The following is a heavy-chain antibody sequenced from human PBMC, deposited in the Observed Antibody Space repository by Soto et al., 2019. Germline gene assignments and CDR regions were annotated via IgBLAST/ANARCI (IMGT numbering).Heavy chain of an antibody. J-gene: IGHJ4*02. D-gene: IGHD3-22*01. V-gene: IGHV1-18*01. CDR2: IRSDNGNT. CDR3: ARVAYYDSSGYYPPAY. CDR1: GYTFTRYG. Sequence: QVQLVQSGAEVKEPGASVKVSCKTSGYTFTRYGISWVRQAPGQGLEWMGCIRSDNGNTNCAQELQGRVTMTTDTSTSTAYMELRSLRSDDTAVYYCARVAYYDSSGYYPPAYWGQGTLVTV.